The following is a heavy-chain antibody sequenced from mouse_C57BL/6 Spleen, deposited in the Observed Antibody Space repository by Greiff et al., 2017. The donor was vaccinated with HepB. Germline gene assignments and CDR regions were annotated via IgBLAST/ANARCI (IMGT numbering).Heavy chain of an antibody. CDR2: IDPSDSET. CDR1: GYTFTSYW. D-gene: IGHD2-1*01. CDR3: AIYYGKGGFDY. J-gene: IGHJ2*01. Sequence: QVQLKQPGAELVRPGSSVKLSCKASGYTFTSYWMHWVKQRPIQGLEWIGNIDPSDSETHYNQKFKDKATLTVDKSSSTAYMQLSSLTSEDSAVYYCAIYYGKGGFDYWGQGTTLTVSS. V-gene: IGHV1-52*01.